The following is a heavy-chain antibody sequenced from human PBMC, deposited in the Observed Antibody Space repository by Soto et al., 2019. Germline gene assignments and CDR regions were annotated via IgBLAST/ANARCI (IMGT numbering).Heavy chain of an antibody. J-gene: IGHJ6*03. CDR3: AREVRSSSGPFNYYYYYYMDV. D-gene: IGHD6-6*01. CDR1: GYTFTSYD. CDR2: MNPNSGNT. V-gene: IGHV1-8*01. Sequence: GASVKVSCKASGYTFTSYDINWVRQATGQGLEWMGWMNPNSGNTGYAQKFQGRVTMTRNTSISTAYMELSSLRSEDTAVYYCAREVRSSSGPFNYYYYYYMDVWGKGTTVTVSS.